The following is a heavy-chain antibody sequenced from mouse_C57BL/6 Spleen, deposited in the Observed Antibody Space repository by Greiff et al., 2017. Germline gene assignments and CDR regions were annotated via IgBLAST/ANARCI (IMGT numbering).Heavy chain of an antibody. CDR1: GFTFSSYA. V-gene: IGHV5-4*03. CDR3: ARGGGIMDY. J-gene: IGHJ4*01. Sequence: EVKLMQPGGGLVKPGGSLKLSCAASGFTFSSYAMAWVRQTPETRLEWVATISDGGSDTYYPDNVKGRFTISRDNAKNNLYLQMSHLKSEDTAMYYCARGGGIMDYWGQGTSVTVSS. CDR2: ISDGGSDT.